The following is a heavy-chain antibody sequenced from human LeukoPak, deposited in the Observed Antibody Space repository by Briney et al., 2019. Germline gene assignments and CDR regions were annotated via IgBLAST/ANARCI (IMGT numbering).Heavy chain of an antibody. V-gene: IGHV3-23*01. D-gene: IGHD6-25*01. Sequence: GGSLRLSCAASGFPFNNYPMNWVRQLPGGGLEWVSAISGSGSSTSYTDSLKGRFIISRGNSKNTLYLQMNSLRVEDTATYYCARESGYRYDSRDFDRWGQGTLVTVSS. CDR2: ISGSGSST. J-gene: IGHJ4*02. CDR3: ARESGYRYDSRDFDR. CDR1: GFPFNNYP.